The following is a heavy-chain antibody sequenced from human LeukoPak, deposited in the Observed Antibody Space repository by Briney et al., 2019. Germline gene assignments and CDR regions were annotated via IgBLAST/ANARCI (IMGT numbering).Heavy chain of an antibody. Sequence: GGSLRLSCAASGFSFGSFAMSWVRQAPGKGLEWVSGIIGSGGTTFYADSVKGRFTISRDNSKNTLYLKMNSLRAEDTAVYYCARLNYDILTEIDYWGQGTLVTVSS. J-gene: IGHJ4*02. V-gene: IGHV3-23*01. D-gene: IGHD3-9*01. CDR3: ARLNYDILTEIDY. CDR1: GFSFGSFA. CDR2: IIGSGGTT.